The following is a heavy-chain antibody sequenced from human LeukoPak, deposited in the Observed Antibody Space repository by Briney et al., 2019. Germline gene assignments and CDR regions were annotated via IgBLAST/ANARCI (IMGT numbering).Heavy chain of an antibody. CDR1: GFTFSSYG. CDR2: ISYDGSNK. D-gene: IGHD3-3*01. CDR3: AKLYYDFWSGYLIDY. J-gene: IGHJ4*02. V-gene: IGHV3-30*18. Sequence: HPGGSLRLSCAASGFTFSSYGMHWVRQAPGKGLEWVAVISYDGSNKYYADSVKGRFTISRDDSKNTLYLQMNSLRAEDTAVYYCAKLYYDFWSGYLIDYWGQGTLVTVSS.